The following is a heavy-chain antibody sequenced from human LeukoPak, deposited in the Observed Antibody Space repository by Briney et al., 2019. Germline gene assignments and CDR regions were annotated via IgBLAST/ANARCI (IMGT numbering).Heavy chain of an antibody. Sequence: ASVKVSCKASGGTFSSYAISWVRQAPGQGLEWMGGIIPIFGTANYAQKFQGRVTITADESTSTAYMELSSLRSEDTAVYYCARDVGDYDFWSGSISDGYRLDHWGQGTLVTVSS. CDR3: ARDVGDYDFWSGSISDGYRLDH. V-gene: IGHV1-69*13. J-gene: IGHJ4*02. CDR1: GGTFSSYA. D-gene: IGHD3-3*01. CDR2: IIPIFGTA.